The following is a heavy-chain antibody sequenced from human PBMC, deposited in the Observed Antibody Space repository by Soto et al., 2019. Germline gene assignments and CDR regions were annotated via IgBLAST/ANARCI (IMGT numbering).Heavy chain of an antibody. CDR1: GFTFTNYW. V-gene: IGHV5-51*01. Sequence: GESLKISCKGSGFTFTNYWIGWVRQVPGKGLEWMGIIYPRDSDTRYSPSFQGQVTISADKSISTAYLQWSSLKASDTDMYYCARRTSADTGTYHRTVDYWGQGTLVTVSS. CDR3: ARRTSADTGTYHRTVDY. CDR2: IYPRDSDT. J-gene: IGHJ4*01. D-gene: IGHD1-26*01.